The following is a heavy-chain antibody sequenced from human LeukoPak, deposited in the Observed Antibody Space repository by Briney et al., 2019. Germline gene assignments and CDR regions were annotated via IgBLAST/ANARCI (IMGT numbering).Heavy chain of an antibody. V-gene: IGHV3-11*03. J-gene: IGHJ4*02. CDR3: ATSVVTPPFDY. CDR2: ISSSSSYT. Sequence: GGSLRLSCAASGFTFSDYYMSWIRQAPGKGLEWVSYISSSSSYTNYADSVKGRFTISRDNAKNSLHLQMNSLRAEDTAVYYCATSVVTPPFDYWGQGTLVTVSS. CDR1: GFTFSDYY. D-gene: IGHD4-23*01.